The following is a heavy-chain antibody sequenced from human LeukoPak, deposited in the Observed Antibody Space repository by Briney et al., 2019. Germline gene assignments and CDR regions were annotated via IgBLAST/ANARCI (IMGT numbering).Heavy chain of an antibody. CDR3: ARHGKWSGTDS. D-gene: IGHD3-3*01. CDR1: GGSISSSSYY. V-gene: IGHV4-39*01. Sequence: SETLSLTCTVSGGSISSSSYYWGWIRQPPGKGLEWIGSIYYSGSTYYNPSLKSRVTISVDTSKNQFSLKLSSVTAADTAVYYCARHGKWSGTDSWGQGTLVTVSS. J-gene: IGHJ4*02. CDR2: IYYSGST.